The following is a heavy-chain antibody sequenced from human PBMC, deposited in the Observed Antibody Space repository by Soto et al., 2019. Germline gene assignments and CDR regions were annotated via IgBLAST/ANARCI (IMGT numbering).Heavy chain of an antibody. V-gene: IGHV4-34*01. J-gene: IGHJ5*02. CDR3: ARSSPFDP. Sequence: QVQLQQWGAGLLKPSETLSLTCAVYGGSFSGYYWSWIRQPPGKGLEWIGEINHSGSTNYNPSLRRRVPVSVDTSTNQFSLKLSSVTAADTAVYYCARSSPFDPWGQGTLVTVSS. CDR1: GGSFSGYY. CDR2: INHSGST.